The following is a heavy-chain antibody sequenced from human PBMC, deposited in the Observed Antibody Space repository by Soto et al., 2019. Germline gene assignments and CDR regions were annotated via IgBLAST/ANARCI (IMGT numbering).Heavy chain of an antibody. CDR2: IYHSGST. CDR1: GGSISSSNW. J-gene: IGHJ5*02. Sequence: SETLSLTCAVSGGSISSSNWWSWVRQPPGKGLEWIGEIYHSGSTNYNPSLRSRVTISVDKSKNQFSLKLSSVTAADTAVYYCARDTAEGYNWFDPWGQGTLVTVSS. V-gene: IGHV4-4*02. CDR3: ARDTAEGYNWFDP. D-gene: IGHD2-21*02.